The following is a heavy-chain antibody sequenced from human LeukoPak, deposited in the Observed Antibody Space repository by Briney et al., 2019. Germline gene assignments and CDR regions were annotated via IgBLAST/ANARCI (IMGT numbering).Heavy chain of an antibody. J-gene: IGHJ5*01. V-gene: IGHV4-59*08. CDR1: GDSITSYY. Sequence: SETLSLTCTVSGDSITSYYWTWIRQPPGKALEWIGYIYYSGSTNYSPSLKSRVTISLDKSKTQFLLKLSSVAAADTAVYYCARLSNYGILTGNRWFDSWGQGTLVTVSS. D-gene: IGHD3-9*01. CDR2: IYYSGST. CDR3: ARLSNYGILTGNRWFDS.